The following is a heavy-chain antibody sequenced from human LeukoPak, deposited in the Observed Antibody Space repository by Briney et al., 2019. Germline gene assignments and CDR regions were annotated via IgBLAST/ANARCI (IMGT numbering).Heavy chain of an antibody. CDR1: GGSISSYY. CDR3: ARKENVYYYFDY. CDR2: IYHSGST. Sequence: PSETLSLTCTVSGGSISSYYWNWIRQPPGKGLEWIGYIYHSGSTNYNPSLKSRVTISVDTSKNQFSLKLSSVTAVDTAVYYCARKENVYYYFDYWGQGTLVTVSS. D-gene: IGHD3-10*01. V-gene: IGHV4-59*12. J-gene: IGHJ4*02.